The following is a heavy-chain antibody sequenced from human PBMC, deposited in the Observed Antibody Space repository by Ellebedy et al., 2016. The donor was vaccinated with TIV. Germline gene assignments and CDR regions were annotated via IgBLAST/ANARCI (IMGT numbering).Heavy chain of an antibody. Sequence: SETLSLTCSVSGDSISSGGYYWGWVRQAPGKGLEWICHIYYNGRTYYNPSLKSRIEISVDMSKNQFSLKMTSVTAADTAMYYCSRDFHDYGIDPFDVWGQGVMVTVSS. CDR3: SRDFHDYGIDPFDV. CDR2: IYYNGRT. CDR1: GDSISSGGYY. J-gene: IGHJ3*01. V-gene: IGHV4-31*03. D-gene: IGHD4-17*01.